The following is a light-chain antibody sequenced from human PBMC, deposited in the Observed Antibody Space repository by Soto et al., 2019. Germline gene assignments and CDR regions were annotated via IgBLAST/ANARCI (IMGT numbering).Light chain of an antibody. V-gene: IGKV3-15*01. CDR2: GAS. CDR3: QQYNNRPF. J-gene: IGKJ2*01. CDR1: QSVSSN. Sequence: EIVMTQSPATLSVSPGERATLSCRASQSVSSNLAWYQQKPGQAPRLLIYGASTRATGIPARFSGSGSGTEFTLTISSLQSEDFAVYYCQQYNNRPFFGQGTKLEIK.